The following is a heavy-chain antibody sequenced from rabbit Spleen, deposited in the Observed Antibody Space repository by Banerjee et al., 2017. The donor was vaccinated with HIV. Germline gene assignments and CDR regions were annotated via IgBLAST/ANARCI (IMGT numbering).Heavy chain of an antibody. CDR1: GFSFSISYY. CDR2: IDAGSSGST. J-gene: IGHJ4*01. CDR3: TRDGAGGSYFAL. D-gene: IGHD8-1*01. Sequence: QSLEESGGDLVKPGASLTLTCTASGFSFSISYYMCWVRQAPGKGLEWIACIDAGSSGSTYVASWVNGRFTISRSTSLNTVDLKMTSLTAADTATYFCTRDGAGGSYFALWGQGTLVTVS. V-gene: IGHV1S40*01.